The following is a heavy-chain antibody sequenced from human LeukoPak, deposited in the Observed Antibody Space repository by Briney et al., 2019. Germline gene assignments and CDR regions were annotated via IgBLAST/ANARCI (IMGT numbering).Heavy chain of an antibody. V-gene: IGHV4-61*01. J-gene: IGHJ4*02. D-gene: IGHD6-19*01. CDR3: ARGPPSTYSSGWYDY. Sequence: SETLSLTCTVSGGSFSSGSYYWSWIRQPPGKGLEWIGYIYYSGSTNYNPSLESRVTISVDTSKNQFSLKLSSVTAADTAVYYCARGPPSTYSSGWYDYWGQGTLVTVSS. CDR2: IYYSGST. CDR1: GGSFSSGSYY.